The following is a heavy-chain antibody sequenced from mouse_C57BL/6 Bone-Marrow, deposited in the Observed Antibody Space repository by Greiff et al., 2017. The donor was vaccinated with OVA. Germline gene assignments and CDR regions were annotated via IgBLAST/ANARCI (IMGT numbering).Heavy chain of an antibody. J-gene: IGHJ3*01. Sequence: EVQGVESGGGLVQPGGSMKLSCAASGFTFSDAWMDWVRQSPEKGLEWVAEIRNKANNHATYYAESVKGRFTISRDDSKSSVYLQMNSLRAEDTGIYYCTRRDGYWFAYWGQGTLVTVSA. CDR3: TRRDGYWFAY. CDR1: GFTFSDAW. D-gene: IGHD2-3*01. V-gene: IGHV6-6*01. CDR2: IRNKANNHAT.